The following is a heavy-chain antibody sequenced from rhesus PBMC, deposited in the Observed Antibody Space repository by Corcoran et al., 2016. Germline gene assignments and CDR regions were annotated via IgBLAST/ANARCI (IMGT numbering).Heavy chain of an antibody. J-gene: IGHJ4*01. CDR3: ARDTAGTFRY. V-gene: IGHV4-169*02. D-gene: IGHD5-24*01. CDR1: GGSISSSY. CDR2: IYGSGSST. Sequence: QLQLQESGPGLVKPSEPLSVTCAVSGGSISSSYWSGIRQAPGKGLEWIGDIYGSGSSTNYNPSLKSRVTLSVDTSKNQLSLKLSSVTAADTAVYYCARDTAGTFRYWGQGVLVTVSS.